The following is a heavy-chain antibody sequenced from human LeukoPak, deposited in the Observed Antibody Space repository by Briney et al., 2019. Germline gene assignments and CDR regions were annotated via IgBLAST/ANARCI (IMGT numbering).Heavy chain of an antibody. D-gene: IGHD4-17*01. V-gene: IGHV3-74*01. CDR3: ARETYGAYDA. J-gene: IGHJ3*01. Sequence: PGGSLRLSCAASGFTFGSYWMHWVRQAPGKGLVWVSRIKSDGTTTTYADSVEGRFTISRDNAKNTLYLQLNSLTAEDTAVYYCARETYGAYDAWGQGTMVTVSS. CDR2: IKSDGTTT. CDR1: GFTFGSYW.